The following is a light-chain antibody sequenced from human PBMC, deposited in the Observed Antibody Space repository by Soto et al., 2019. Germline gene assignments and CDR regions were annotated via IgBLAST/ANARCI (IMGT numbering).Light chain of an antibody. J-gene: IGKJ1*01. CDR3: QQYGSSPPWT. CDR1: QSVSSSY. Sequence: EIVLTQSPGTLSLSPRERATLSCRASQSVSSSYLAWYQQKPGQAPRLLIYGATSRATGILDRFSGSGSGTDFTLTISRLEPEDFAVYYCQQYGSSPPWTFGQGTKVEIK. V-gene: IGKV3-20*01. CDR2: GAT.